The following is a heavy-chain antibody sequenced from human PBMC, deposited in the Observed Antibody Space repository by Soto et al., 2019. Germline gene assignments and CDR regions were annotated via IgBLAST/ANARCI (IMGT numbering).Heavy chain of an antibody. Sequence: PGGSLRLSCAASGFTFSSYSMSWVCQTTGKGLEWVSAISGSGGSTYYADSVKGRFTISRDNSKNTLYLQMNSLRAEDTAVYYCANTPATVTTYFDYWGQGTLVTVSS. D-gene: IGHD4-17*01. V-gene: IGHV3-23*01. CDR3: ANTPATVTTYFDY. J-gene: IGHJ4*02. CDR1: GFTFSSYS. CDR2: ISGSGGST.